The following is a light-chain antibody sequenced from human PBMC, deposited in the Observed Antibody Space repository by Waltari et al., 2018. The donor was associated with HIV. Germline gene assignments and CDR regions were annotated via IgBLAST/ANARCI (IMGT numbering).Light chain of an antibody. CDR2: QDT. CDR3: QTWHRSTAV. V-gene: IGLV3-1*01. CDR1: TLGSNY. J-gene: IGLJ2*01. Sequence: SYELTQPPSVSVSSGQTARIPCSGHTLGSNYVSWYQQRPGQSPVLVIYQDTKRPSDIPERFSGSNSGNAATLTISGTQAMDEADYYCQTWHRSTAVFGGGTKLSVL.